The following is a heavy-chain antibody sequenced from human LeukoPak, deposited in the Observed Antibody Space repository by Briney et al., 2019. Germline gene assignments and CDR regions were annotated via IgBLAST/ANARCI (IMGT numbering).Heavy chain of an antibody. V-gene: IGHV4-59*01. CDR1: GGSISSYY. D-gene: IGHD6-19*01. Sequence: SETLSLTCTVSGGSISSYYWSWIRQPPGKGLEWIGDIYYRGSTNYNPSLKSRVTISVDTSKNQFSLKLTSVTAADTAVYYCARDPHPPGIAVAGVYYYYGMDVWGQGTTVTVSS. J-gene: IGHJ6*02. CDR2: IYYRGST. CDR3: ARDPHPPGIAVAGVYYYYGMDV.